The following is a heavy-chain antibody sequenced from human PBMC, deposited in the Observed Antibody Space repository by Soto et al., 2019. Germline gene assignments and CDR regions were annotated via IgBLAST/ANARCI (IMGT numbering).Heavy chain of an antibody. V-gene: IGHV1-18*01. CDR1: GYTFTDYG. D-gene: IGHD6-19*01. J-gene: IGHJ5*02. CDR2: ISPYTGDT. Sequence: QVQLVQSGAEVNKPGASVKVSCKASGYTFTDYGISWVRQAPGQGLEWMGWISPYTGDTKYPQRLQGRVTVTADTFTSTAYMELRSLKSDDTAVYYCAKTGGWNWFDPWGQGTLVSVSS. CDR3: AKTGGWNWFDP.